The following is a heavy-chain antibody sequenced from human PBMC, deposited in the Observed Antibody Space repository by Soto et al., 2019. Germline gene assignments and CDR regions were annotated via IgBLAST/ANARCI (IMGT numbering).Heavy chain of an antibody. CDR2: INSNSGDT. CDR1: GYTFTGYN. J-gene: IGHJ4*02. Sequence: ASVKVSCKASGYTFTGYNIHWVRQAPGQGLEWLGWINSNSGDTNYAQKFQGRVSMTRDTSISTAYLDLDSLRSDDTAVYYCARIEVAGTCDYWGQGTLVTVSS. V-gene: IGHV1-2*02. CDR3: ARIEVAGTCDY. D-gene: IGHD6-19*01.